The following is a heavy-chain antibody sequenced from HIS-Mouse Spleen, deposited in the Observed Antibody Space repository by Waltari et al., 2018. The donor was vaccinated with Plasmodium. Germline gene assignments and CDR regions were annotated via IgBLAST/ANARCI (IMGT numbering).Heavy chain of an antibody. CDR1: GGSFSGYY. V-gene: IGHV4-34*01. CDR3: ARGQDDILTGYHAFDI. J-gene: IGHJ3*02. D-gene: IGHD3-9*01. Sequence: QVQLQQWGAGLLKPSETLSLTCSVYGGSFSGYYWSWIRQPPGTGLEWIGEINHSGSTNYNPSLKSRVTISVDTSKNQFSLKLSSVTAADTAVYYCARGQDDILTGYHAFDIWGQGTMVTVSS. CDR2: INHSGST.